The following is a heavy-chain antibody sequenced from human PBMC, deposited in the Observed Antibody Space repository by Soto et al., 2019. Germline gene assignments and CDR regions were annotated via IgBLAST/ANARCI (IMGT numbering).Heavy chain of an antibody. J-gene: IGHJ4*02. CDR3: ARVTYGSGAGY. Sequence: QVQLVQSGAEVKKPGASVKVSCKASGYTFTSYGISWVRQAPGQGLEWMGWISAYNGNTNYAQKLQGRVTMTTDTSTTKAYRELRGLSADETAVYYWARVTYGSGAGYWGKGTLVTVPS. D-gene: IGHD3-10*01. V-gene: IGHV1-18*01. CDR2: ISAYNGNT. CDR1: GYTFTSYG.